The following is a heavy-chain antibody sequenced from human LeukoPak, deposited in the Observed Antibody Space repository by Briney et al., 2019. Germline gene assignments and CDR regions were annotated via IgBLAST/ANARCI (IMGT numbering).Heavy chain of an antibody. CDR1: GYTFTGYY. D-gene: IGHD3-22*01. CDR2: INPNSGGT. Sequence: ASVKVSCKASGYTFTGYYMHWVRQAPGQGLEWMGWINPNSGGTNYAQKFQGRVTMTRDTSISTAYMELSRLRSDDTAMYYCARDVQPWHYYDSSGAYDYWGQGTLVTVSS. J-gene: IGHJ4*02. V-gene: IGHV1-2*02. CDR3: ARDVQPWHYYDSSGAYDY.